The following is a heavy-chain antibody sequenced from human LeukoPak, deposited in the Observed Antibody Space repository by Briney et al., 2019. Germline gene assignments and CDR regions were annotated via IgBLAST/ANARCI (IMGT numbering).Heavy chain of an antibody. CDR2: IYTSGST. CDR3: ARGGYYDSSGTLWYFDL. CDR1: GGSISSYY. J-gene: IGHJ2*01. V-gene: IGHV4-4*07. Sequence: KPSETLSLTCTVSGGSISSYYWSWIRQPAGKGLEWIGRIYTSGSTNYNPSLKSRVTISVDTSKNQFSLQLSSVTAADTAVYYCARGGYYDSSGTLWYFDLWGSGTLVPVSS. D-gene: IGHD3-22*01.